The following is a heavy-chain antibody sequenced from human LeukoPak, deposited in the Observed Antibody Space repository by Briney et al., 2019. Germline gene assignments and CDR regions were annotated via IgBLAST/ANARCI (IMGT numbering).Heavy chain of an antibody. J-gene: IGHJ6*02. Sequence: PSETLSLTCTVSGGSISSGGYYWSWIRQHPGKGLEWIGYIYYSGSTYYNPSLKSRVTISVDTSKNQFSLKLSSVTAADTAVYYCARGGGGGNSYYYYGMDVWGQGTTVTVSS. V-gene: IGHV4-31*03. CDR1: GGSISSGGYY. CDR3: ARGGGGGNSYYYYGMDV. D-gene: IGHD4-23*01. CDR2: IYYSGST.